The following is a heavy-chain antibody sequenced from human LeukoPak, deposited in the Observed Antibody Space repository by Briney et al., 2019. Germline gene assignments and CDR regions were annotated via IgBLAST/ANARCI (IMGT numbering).Heavy chain of an antibody. CDR3: ARDGNPSYCTNGVCPLFYYYYYMDV. D-gene: IGHD2-8*01. V-gene: IGHV3-23*01. Sequence: GGSLRLSCAASGFTFSSYAMSWVRQAPGKGLEWVSAISGSGGSRYYEDSVKGRFNISRDNAKNSLYLQMNSLRAEDTAVYYCARDGNPSYCTNGVCPLFYYYYYMDVWGKGTTVTVSS. CDR2: ISGSGGSR. CDR1: GFTFSSYA. J-gene: IGHJ6*03.